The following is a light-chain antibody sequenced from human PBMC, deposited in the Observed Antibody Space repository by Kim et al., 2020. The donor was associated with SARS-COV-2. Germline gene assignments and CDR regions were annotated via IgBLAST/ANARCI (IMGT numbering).Light chain of an antibody. V-gene: IGKV1-16*02. J-gene: IGKJ4*01. CDR1: QDISKY. CDR3: QQYDSFPLT. CDR2: AAS. Sequence: ASVGDRVAITCRATQDISKYLAWFQQKPGQAPKSLIYAASSLQSGVPSKFSGSGSGTDFALTINNLQPEDFATYYCQQYDSFPLTFGGGTRVDMK.